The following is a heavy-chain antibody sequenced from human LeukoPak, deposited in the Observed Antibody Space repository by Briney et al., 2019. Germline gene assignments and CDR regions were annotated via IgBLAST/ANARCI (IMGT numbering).Heavy chain of an antibody. Sequence: SETLSLTCTVSGGSISSGGYYWSWIRQHPGKGLEWIGYIYYSGSTYYNPSLKSRVTISVDTSKNQFSLKLSSVTAADTAVYYCARAAAGLFDYWGQGTLVTVSS. D-gene: IGHD6-13*01. CDR1: GGSISSGGYY. CDR3: ARAAAGLFDY. CDR2: IYYSGST. V-gene: IGHV4-31*03. J-gene: IGHJ4*02.